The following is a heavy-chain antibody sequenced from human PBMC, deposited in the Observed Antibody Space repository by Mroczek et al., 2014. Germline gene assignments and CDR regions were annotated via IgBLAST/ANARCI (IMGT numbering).Heavy chain of an antibody. CDR2: IYTSGST. CDR3: ARERGYSYGYDYYYYMDV. CDR1: GGSISSGSYY. V-gene: IGHV4-61*02. J-gene: IGHJ6*03. Sequence: QVQLQESGPGLVKPSQTLSLTCTVSGGSISSGSYYWSWIRQPAGKGLEWIGRIYTSGSTNYNPSLKSRVTMSVDTSKNQFSLKLSSVTAADTAVYYCARERGYSYGYDYYYYMDVWGKGTTVTVSS. D-gene: IGHD5-18*01.